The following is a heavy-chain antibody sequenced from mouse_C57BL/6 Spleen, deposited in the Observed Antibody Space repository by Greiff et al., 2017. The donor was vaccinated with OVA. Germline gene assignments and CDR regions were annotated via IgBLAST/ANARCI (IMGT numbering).Heavy chain of an antibody. D-gene: IGHD2-1*01. V-gene: IGHV5-9-1*02. CDR1: GFTFSSYA. J-gene: IGHJ4*01. Sequence: EVHLVESGEGLVKPGGSLKLSCAASGFTFSSYAMSWVRQTPEKRLEWVAYISSGGDYIYYADTVKGRFTISRDNARNTLYLQMSSLKSEDTAMYYCTRGNYPYYYAMDYWGQGTSVTVSS. CDR2: ISSGGDYI. CDR3: TRGNYPYYYAMDY.